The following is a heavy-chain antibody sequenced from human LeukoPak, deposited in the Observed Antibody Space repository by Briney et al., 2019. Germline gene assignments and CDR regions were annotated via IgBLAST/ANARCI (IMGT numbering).Heavy chain of an antibody. CDR1: GFPLSTYA. Sequence: GASVKVSCKASGFPLSTYAIHWVRQAPGQSLEWVGWINAGNGKTEYAQKLHDGVTITRDTSASTADMELSSLRSEDTAVYYCARASIVATRYYFYGMDVWGKGTTVIVSS. J-gene: IGHJ6*04. CDR2: INAGNGKT. D-gene: IGHD5-12*01. CDR3: ARASIVATRYYFYGMDV. V-gene: IGHV1-3*01.